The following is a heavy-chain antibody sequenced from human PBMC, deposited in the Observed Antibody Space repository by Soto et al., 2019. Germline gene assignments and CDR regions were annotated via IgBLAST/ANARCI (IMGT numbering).Heavy chain of an antibody. CDR1: GFTFSSYA. Sequence: EVQLLESGGGLVQPGGSLRLSRAASGFTFSSYAMSWVRQAPGKGLEWVSAISGSGGSTYYADSVKGRFTISRDNSKNTLYLQMNSLRAEDTAVYYCATLEYSSSSFDYWGQGTLVTVSS. CDR3: ATLEYSSSSFDY. V-gene: IGHV3-23*01. D-gene: IGHD6-6*01. J-gene: IGHJ4*02. CDR2: ISGSGGST.